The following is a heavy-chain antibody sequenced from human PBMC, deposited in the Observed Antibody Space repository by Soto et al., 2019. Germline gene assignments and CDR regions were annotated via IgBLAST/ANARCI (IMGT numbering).Heavy chain of an antibody. J-gene: IGHJ6*02. D-gene: IGHD6-13*01. V-gene: IGHV3-53*04. Sequence: GGSLRLSCAASGFTVSSNYMSWVRQAPGKGLEWVSVIYSGGSTYYADSVKGRFTISRHNSKNTLYLQMNSLRAEDTAVYYCASSPSSSSWYYYYYGMDVWGQGTTVTVSS. CDR2: IYSGGST. CDR1: GFTVSSNY. CDR3: ASSPSSSSWYYYYYGMDV.